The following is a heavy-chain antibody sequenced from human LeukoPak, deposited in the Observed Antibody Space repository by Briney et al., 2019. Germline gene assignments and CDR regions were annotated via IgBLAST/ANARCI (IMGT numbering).Heavy chain of an antibody. V-gene: IGHV3-48*03. CDR3: ASLDYYYYYGMAV. CDR2: INSSGSSI. CDR1: GGTFSSYE. J-gene: IGHJ6*04. Sequence: GGSLRLSCAASGGTFSSYEMNWVSQAPGKGLEGVSYINSSGSSINYTSSLTGRFTISRDNANNSLYLQMNSLRAEHTAVYYCASLDYYYYYGMAVWGEGTTLTVPS.